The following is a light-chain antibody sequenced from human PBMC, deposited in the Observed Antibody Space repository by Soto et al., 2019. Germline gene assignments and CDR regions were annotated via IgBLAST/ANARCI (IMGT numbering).Light chain of an antibody. CDR2: ANG. CDR3: QSYDSSLRGYV. Sequence: QSVLTQPPSVSGAPGQRVTVSCTGSSSNSGARFDVHWYQQLPGTAPRLLIYANGNRPSGVPDRFSGSKSGTSASLAITGLQAEDEADYYCQSYDSSLRGYVFGTGTKLTVL. V-gene: IGLV1-40*01. J-gene: IGLJ1*01. CDR1: SSNSGARFD.